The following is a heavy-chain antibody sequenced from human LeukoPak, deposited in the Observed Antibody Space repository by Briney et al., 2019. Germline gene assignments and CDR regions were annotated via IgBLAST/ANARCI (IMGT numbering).Heavy chain of an antibody. CDR1: GGSFSGYY. V-gene: IGHV4-34*01. D-gene: IGHD5-12*01. Sequence: SETLSLTCAVYGGSFSGYYWSWIRQPPGKGLEWIGEINHSGSTNYNPSLKSRVTISVDTSKNQFSLKLSSVTAADTAVYYCARSYDADLYYYYGMDVWGQGTTVTVSS. CDR2: INHSGST. CDR3: ARSYDADLYYYYGMDV. J-gene: IGHJ6*02.